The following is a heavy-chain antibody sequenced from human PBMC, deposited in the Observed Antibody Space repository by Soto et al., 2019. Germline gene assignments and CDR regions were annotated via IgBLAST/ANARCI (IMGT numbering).Heavy chain of an antibody. D-gene: IGHD2-15*01. CDR1: GFTFTSSA. V-gene: IGHV1-58*01. Sequence: SVKVSCKASGFTFTSSAVQWVRQARGQRLEWIGWIVVGSGNTNYAQKFQERVTITRDMSTSTAYMELSSLRSEDTAVYYCAGDSLPYYYGMDVWGQGTTVTVSS. J-gene: IGHJ6*02. CDR2: IVVGSGNT. CDR3: AGDSLPYYYGMDV.